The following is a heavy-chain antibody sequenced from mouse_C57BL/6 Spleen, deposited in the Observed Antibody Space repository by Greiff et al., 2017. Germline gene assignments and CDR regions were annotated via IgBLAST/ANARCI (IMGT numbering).Heavy chain of an antibody. Sequence: QVQLQQPGAELVRPGPSVKLSCKASGYNFTSYWMHWVKQRPGQGLEWIGVIDPSESYTNYNQKLKGTATLTVDTSSSTAYMQLSSLTSEDSAVYYCARSRALDYWGQGTSVTVSS. V-gene: IGHV1-59*01. CDR1: GYNFTSYW. J-gene: IGHJ4*01. CDR2: IDPSESYT. CDR3: ARSRALDY.